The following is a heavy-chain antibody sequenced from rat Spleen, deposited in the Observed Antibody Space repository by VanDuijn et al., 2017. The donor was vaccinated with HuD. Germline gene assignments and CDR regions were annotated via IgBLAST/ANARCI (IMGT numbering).Heavy chain of an antibody. CDR1: GFTFSNYG. Sequence: EVQLVKSDGGLVQPGRSLKLSCVASGFTFSNYGMAWVRQAPKKGLEWVAYISYDGGSTYYRDPVKGRFTISRDNAKSTLYLQMDSLRSEDTATYYCARHRNYGGIPFDFWGQGVMVTVSS. V-gene: IGHV5-29*01. J-gene: IGHJ2*01. CDR3: ARHRNYGGIPFDF. CDR2: ISYDGGST. D-gene: IGHD1-11*01.